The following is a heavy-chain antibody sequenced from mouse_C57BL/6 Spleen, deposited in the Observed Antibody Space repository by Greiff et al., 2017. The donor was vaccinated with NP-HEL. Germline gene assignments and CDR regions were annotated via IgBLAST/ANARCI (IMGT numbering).Heavy chain of an antibody. CDR2: IDPSDSET. CDR3: AREGIYYGSSWGCAY. Sequence: QVQLQQPGAELVRPGSSVKLSCKASGYTFTSYWMHWVKQRPIQGLEWIGNIDPSDSETHSNQKFKDKATLTVDKSSSTAYMQLSSLTSEDSAVYYCAREGIYYGSSWGCAYWGQGALVTVSA. J-gene: IGHJ3*01. CDR1: GYTFTSYW. D-gene: IGHD1-1*01. V-gene: IGHV1-52*01.